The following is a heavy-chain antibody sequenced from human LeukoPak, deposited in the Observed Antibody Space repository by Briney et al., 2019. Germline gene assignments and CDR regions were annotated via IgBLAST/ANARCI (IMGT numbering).Heavy chain of an antibody. CDR1: GFTFSSYF. D-gene: IGHD2-8*02. J-gene: IGHJ5*01. V-gene: IGHV3-23*01. Sequence: GGSLRLSCAASGFTFSSYFMSWVRQAPGKGLEWVSSISGSGGKTYYTDSVKGRFTISRDNSKNMLYLQMNSLRAEDTAVYYCAQSGQFDSWCQGTLSPSPQ. CDR2: ISGSGGKT. CDR3: AQSGQFDS.